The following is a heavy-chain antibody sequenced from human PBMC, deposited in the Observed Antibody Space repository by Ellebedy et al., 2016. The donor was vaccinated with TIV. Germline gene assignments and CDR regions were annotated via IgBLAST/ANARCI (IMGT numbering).Heavy chain of an antibody. D-gene: IGHD3-10*01. V-gene: IGHV4-59*08. CDR2: FYNSVNT. CDR3: ARSFESGSTGDY. J-gene: IGHJ4*02. CDR1: GGSISSYY. Sequence: MPSETLSLTCTVSGGSISSYYWSWIRQPPGKGLEWIGDFYNSVNTIYNPSLKSRVSMSVDTSKNQVSMKLRFVTSEDTAVYYWARSFESGSTGDYWGQGTLVTVSS.